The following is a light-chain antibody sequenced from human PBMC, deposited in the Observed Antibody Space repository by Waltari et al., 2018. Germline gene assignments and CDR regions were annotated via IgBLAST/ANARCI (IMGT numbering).Light chain of an antibody. CDR2: STN. CDR1: SSIIGSDT. J-gene: IGLJ3*02. V-gene: IGLV1-44*01. Sequence: QSVLTQPPSASGTPGQRVIISCSGSSSIIGSDTVNWYQQLPGTAPRLLIYSTNQRPSGVPDRFSGSKSDTSAFLAISGLQSEDESDYYCAAWDGSQFARVFGGGTKLSVL. CDR3: AAWDGSQFARV.